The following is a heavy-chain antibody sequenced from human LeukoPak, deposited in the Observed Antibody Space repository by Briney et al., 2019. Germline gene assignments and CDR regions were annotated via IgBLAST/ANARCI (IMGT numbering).Heavy chain of an antibody. V-gene: IGHV3-66*02. Sequence: GGSLRLSCAASGFTVSSNYMSWVRQAPGKGLEWVSVIYSGGSTYYADSVKGRFTISRDNFKNTLYLQMNSLRAEDTAVYYCARGGGAYCSGGSCSPRYYYGMDVWGQGTTVTVSS. J-gene: IGHJ6*02. CDR1: GFTVSSNY. D-gene: IGHD2-15*01. CDR3: ARGGGAYCSGGSCSPRYYYGMDV. CDR2: IYSGGST.